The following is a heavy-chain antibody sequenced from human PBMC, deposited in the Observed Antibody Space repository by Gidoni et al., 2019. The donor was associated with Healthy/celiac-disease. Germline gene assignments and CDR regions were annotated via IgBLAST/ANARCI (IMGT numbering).Heavy chain of an antibody. CDR2: INHSGST. V-gene: IGHV4-34*01. Sequence: QVQLQQWGAGLLKPSETLSLTCAVYGGSFSGYYWIWIRQPPGKGLEWIGEINHSGSTNYNPSLKSRVTISVDTSKNQFSLKLSSVTAADTAAYYCARRRSDYGEYWYFDLWGRGTLVTVSS. CDR3: ARRRSDYGEYWYFDL. D-gene: IGHD4-17*01. J-gene: IGHJ2*01. CDR1: GGSFSGYY.